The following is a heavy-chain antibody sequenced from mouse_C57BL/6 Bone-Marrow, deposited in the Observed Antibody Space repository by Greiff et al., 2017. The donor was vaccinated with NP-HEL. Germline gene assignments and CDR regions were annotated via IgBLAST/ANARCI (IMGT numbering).Heavy chain of an antibody. J-gene: IGHJ2*01. Sequence: DVHLVESGEGLVKPGGSLKLSCAASGFTFSSYAMSWVRQTPEKRLEWVAYISSGGDYIYYADTVKGRFTISRDNARNTLYLQMSSLKSEDTAMYYCTRGYYGSSFYYFDYWGQGTTLTVSS. CDR3: TRGYYGSSFYYFDY. D-gene: IGHD1-1*01. CDR1: GFTFSSYA. V-gene: IGHV5-9-1*02. CDR2: ISSGGDYI.